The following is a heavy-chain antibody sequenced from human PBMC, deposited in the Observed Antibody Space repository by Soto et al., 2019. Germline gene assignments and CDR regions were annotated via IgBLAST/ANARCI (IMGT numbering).Heavy chain of an antibody. V-gene: IGHV4-59*01. Sequence: SETLSLTCTVSGGSITNYYWTWIRQPPGKGLEWIGNIDYSGSTNCNPSLESRVTISLDTSKSQFSVKLSSVTAADTAVYYCARGLYYFDYWGQGTLVTVSS. J-gene: IGHJ4*02. CDR2: IDYSGST. CDR3: ARGLYYFDY. CDR1: GGSITNYY.